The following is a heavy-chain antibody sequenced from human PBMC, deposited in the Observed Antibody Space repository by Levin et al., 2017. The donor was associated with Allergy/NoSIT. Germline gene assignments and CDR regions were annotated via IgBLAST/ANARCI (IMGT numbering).Heavy chain of an antibody. CDR1: EFPFTNFW. V-gene: IGHV3-7*01. J-gene: IGHJ2*01. CDR2: INRDGSEI. CDR3: VRDRGSYGYSPPSYWYFDL. Sequence: GGSLRLSCVASEFPFTNFWMSWVRQAPGKGPEWVANINRDGSEIYYMGSVKGRFTISRDDAKNSVHLQMNSLRAEDTAVYYCVRDRGSYGYSPPSYWYFDLWGRGTPVTVSS. D-gene: IGHD5-18*01.